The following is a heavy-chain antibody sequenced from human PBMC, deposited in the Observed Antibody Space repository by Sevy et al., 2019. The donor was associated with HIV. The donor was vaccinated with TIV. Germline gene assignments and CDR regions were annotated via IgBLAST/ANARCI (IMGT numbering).Heavy chain of an antibody. CDR2: ISGSGGST. D-gene: IGHD6-19*01. CDR1: GFTFSSYA. Sequence: GGSLRLSCAASGFTFSSYAMSWVRQAPGKGLEWVSAISGSGGSTYYADSVKGRFTISRDNSKNTLNLQMNSLRAEDTAVYYCANDRLGSGWYWVYWGQGTLVTVSS. CDR3: ANDRLGSGWYWVY. J-gene: IGHJ4*02. V-gene: IGHV3-23*01.